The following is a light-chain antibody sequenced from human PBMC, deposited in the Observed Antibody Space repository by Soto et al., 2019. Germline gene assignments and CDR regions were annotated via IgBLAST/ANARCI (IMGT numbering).Light chain of an antibody. Sequence: QSALTQPASVSGSPGQSITLSCTGTSSDVGGYNCVSWYQQHPGKAPKLMIYEVSNRPSGVSNRFSGSKSGNTASLTISGLQAEDDANYYCSSYTSSSTYVFGTGTKLTVL. J-gene: IGLJ1*01. CDR2: EVS. CDR3: SSYTSSSTYV. CDR1: SSDVGGYNC. V-gene: IGLV2-14*01.